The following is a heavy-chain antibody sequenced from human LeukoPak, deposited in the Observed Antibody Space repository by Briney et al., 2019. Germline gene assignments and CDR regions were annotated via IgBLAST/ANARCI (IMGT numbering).Heavy chain of an antibody. J-gene: IGHJ4*02. CDR1: GFTFDDYG. Sequence: PGGSLRLSCAASGFTFDDYGMSWVRQAPGKGLEWVSGINWNGGGTGYADSVKGRFTISRDSAKNSLYLQMNSLRVEDTALYYCARDLQWAFHYWGQGTLVTVSS. CDR3: ARDLQWAFHY. D-gene: IGHD6-19*01. CDR2: INWNGGGT. V-gene: IGHV3-20*04.